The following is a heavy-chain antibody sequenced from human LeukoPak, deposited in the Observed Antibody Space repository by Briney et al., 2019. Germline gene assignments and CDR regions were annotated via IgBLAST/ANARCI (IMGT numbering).Heavy chain of an antibody. D-gene: IGHD2-15*01. Sequence: GGSLRLACAASGFTFSSYSMNWVRQAPGKGLEWVSAISGSGGSTYYADSVKGRFTISGDNSKNTLYLQMNSLRAEDTAVYYCAKEIVVVVAAKPTYYYYYMDVWGKGTTVTISS. J-gene: IGHJ6*03. CDR1: GFTFSSYS. V-gene: IGHV3-23*01. CDR3: AKEIVVVVAAKPTYYYYYMDV. CDR2: ISGSGGST.